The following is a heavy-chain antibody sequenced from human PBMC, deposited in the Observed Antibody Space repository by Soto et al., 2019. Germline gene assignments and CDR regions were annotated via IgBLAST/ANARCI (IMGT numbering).Heavy chain of an antibody. D-gene: IGHD6-6*01. CDR3: ARGTEQLVSDY. Sequence: QVQLVQSGAEVKKPGASVKVSCKASGYTFNSYDIMWMRQATGQGLEWLGWVNPNSENTGYAQRFQGRVTMTRNTSISTAYMELRSLRSEDTAVYYCARGTEQLVSDYWGQGTLVTVSS. CDR1: GYTFNSYD. V-gene: IGHV1-8*01. J-gene: IGHJ4*02. CDR2: VNPNSENT.